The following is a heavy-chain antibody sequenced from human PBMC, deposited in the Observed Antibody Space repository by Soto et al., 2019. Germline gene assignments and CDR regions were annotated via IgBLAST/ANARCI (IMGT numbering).Heavy chain of an antibody. V-gene: IGHV3-33*01. CDR2: IWYDGSNK. CDR1: GFTFSSYG. J-gene: IGHJ4*02. Sequence: PGGSLRLSCTASGFTFSSYGMHWVRQAPGKGLEWVAVIWYDGSNKYYADSVKGRFTISRDNSKNTLYLQMNSLRAEDTAVYYCARENHPASGSYPFDYWGQGTLVTVSS. D-gene: IGHD1-26*01. CDR3: ARENHPASGSYPFDY.